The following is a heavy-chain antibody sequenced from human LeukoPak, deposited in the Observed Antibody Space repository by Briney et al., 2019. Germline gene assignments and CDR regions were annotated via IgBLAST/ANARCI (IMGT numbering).Heavy chain of an antibody. V-gene: IGHV3-23*01. D-gene: IGHD6-13*01. CDR3: AKDFEGFSSSWYYFDY. CDR1: GFTFNNYA. Sequence: GGSLRLSCAASGFTFNNYAMSWVRQAPGKGLEWVSTFSGSGGRTYYADSVKGRFTISRDNSKNTLYLQMNSLRAEDTAIYYCAKDFEGFSSSWYYFDYWGQGTLVTVSS. CDR2: FSGSGGRT. J-gene: IGHJ4*02.